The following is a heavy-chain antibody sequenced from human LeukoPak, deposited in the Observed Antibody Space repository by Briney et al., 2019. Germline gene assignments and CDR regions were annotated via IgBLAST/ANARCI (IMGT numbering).Heavy chain of an antibody. V-gene: IGHV3-23*01. CDR3: ARTGVGGGYRFDY. CDR1: GFTFSSYA. CDR2: ISASGGST. Sequence: PGGSLRLSCAASGFTFSSYAINWVRQAPGKGLEWVSGISASGGSTYYADSVRGRFTISRDNFKNTMYMQMNSLRAEDTAIYYCARTGVGGGYRFDYWGQGTLVTVSS. D-gene: IGHD1-26*01. J-gene: IGHJ4*02.